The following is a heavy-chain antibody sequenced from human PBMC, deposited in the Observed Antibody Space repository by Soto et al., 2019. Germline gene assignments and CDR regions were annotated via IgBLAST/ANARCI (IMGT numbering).Heavy chain of an antibody. CDR3: ARRGGAAFDY. CDR1: GGSISSYY. D-gene: IGHD1-26*01. CDR2: IYYSGST. V-gene: IGHV4-59*08. J-gene: IGHJ4*02. Sequence: SETLSLTCTVSGGSISSYYWSWIRQPPGKGLEWIGYIYYSGSTNYNPSLKSRVTISVDTSNNQFSLKLSSVTAADTAVYYCARRGGAAFDYWGQGTLVTVSS.